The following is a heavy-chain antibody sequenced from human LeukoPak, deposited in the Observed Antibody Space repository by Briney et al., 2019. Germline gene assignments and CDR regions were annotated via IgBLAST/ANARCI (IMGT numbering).Heavy chain of an antibody. Sequence: ASVKVSCKASGYTITSYDIKWVRQATGQGLEWMGWMNPNSGNTGYAQKFQGRVTMTRNTYISTGYMELSSLRSEDTAVYYCARSDSRDDFWSGYYTGIDWFDPWGQGTLVTVSS. CDR3: ARSDSRDDFWSGYYTGIDWFDP. J-gene: IGHJ5*02. V-gene: IGHV1-8*01. CDR2: MNPNSGNT. CDR1: GYTITSYD. D-gene: IGHD3-3*01.